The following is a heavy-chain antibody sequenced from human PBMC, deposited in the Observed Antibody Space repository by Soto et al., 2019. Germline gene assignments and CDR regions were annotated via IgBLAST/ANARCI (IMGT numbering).Heavy chain of an antibody. D-gene: IGHD1-20*01. CDR3: ARSKYNWNLRYYFDY. Sequence: GGSLSISCAASGFPFSSYWMSWVRPAPGKGLEWVANIKQDGSEKYYVDSVKGRFTISRDNAKNSLYLQMNSLRAEDTAVYYCARSKYNWNLRYYFDYWGQGTLVTVSS. V-gene: IGHV3-7*01. J-gene: IGHJ4*02. CDR1: GFPFSSYW. CDR2: IKQDGSEK.